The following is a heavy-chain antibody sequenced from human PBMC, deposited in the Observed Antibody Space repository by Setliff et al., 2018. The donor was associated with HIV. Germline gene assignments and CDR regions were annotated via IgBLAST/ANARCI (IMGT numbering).Heavy chain of an antibody. J-gene: IGHJ3*02. CDR3: ASSSGSYGAFDI. V-gene: IGHV4-34*01. Sequence: TSETLSLTCTVSGGSISSYYWSWIRQPPGKGLEWLGEINHSGSTNYNPSLKSRVTISVDTSKNQFSLKLSSVTAADTAVYYCASSSGSYGAFDIWGQGTMVTVS. D-gene: IGHD1-26*01. CDR2: INHSGST. CDR1: GGSISSYY.